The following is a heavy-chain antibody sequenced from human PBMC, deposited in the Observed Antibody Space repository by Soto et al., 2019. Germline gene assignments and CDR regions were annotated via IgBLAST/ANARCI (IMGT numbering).Heavy chain of an antibody. J-gene: IGHJ5*02. CDR1: GFTFSSSV. Sequence: GGSLRLSCAASGFTFSSSVMHWVRQAPGRGLEWVAVIWSGGSKKYYADSVKGRFAISRDNSKNTLYLEMNSLRAEDTAVYYWAKGSDGNCSGKDDPWGQGNLVTVSS. V-gene: IGHV3-33*06. CDR2: IWSGGSKK. CDR3: AKGSDGNCSGKDDP. D-gene: IGHD2-15*01.